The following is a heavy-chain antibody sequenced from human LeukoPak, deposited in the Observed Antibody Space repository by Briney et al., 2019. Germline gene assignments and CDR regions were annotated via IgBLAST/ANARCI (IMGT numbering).Heavy chain of an antibody. J-gene: IGHJ4*02. V-gene: IGHV4-34*01. CDR2: INHSGST. CDR1: GGSFSGYY. D-gene: IGHD2-21*01. CDR3: ARVVGTYCGGDCYSFVLGIDY. Sequence: SETLSLTCAVYGGSFSGYYWSWIRQPPGKGLEWIGEINHSGSTNYNPSPKSRVTISVDTSKNQFSLKLSSVTAADTAVYYCARVVGTYCGGDCYSFVLGIDYWGQGTLVTVSS.